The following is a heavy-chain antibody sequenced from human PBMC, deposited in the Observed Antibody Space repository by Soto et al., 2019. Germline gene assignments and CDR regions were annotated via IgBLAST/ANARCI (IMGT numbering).Heavy chain of an antibody. V-gene: IGHV4-30-4*01. D-gene: IGHD3-22*01. CDR1: GGSISSGDYY. CDR2: IYYSGST. Sequence: LSLTCTVSGGSISSGDYYWSWIRQPPGKGLEWIGYIYYSGSTYYNPSLKSRVTISVDTSKNQFSLKLSSVTAADTAVYYCARASYYYDSSGHDYFDYWGQGTLVTVSS. CDR3: ARASYYYDSSGHDYFDY. J-gene: IGHJ4*02.